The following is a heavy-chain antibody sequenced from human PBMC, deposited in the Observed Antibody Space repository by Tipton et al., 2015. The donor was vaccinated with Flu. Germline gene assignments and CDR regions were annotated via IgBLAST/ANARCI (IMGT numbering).Heavy chain of an antibody. V-gene: IGHV4-39*07. CDR1: GGSMKTSSYY. CDR3: ARGRGNSGWRYFDY. CDR2: IYYTGIT. J-gene: IGHJ4*02. D-gene: IGHD6-19*01. Sequence: TLSLTCTVSGGSMKTSSYYWGWVRQPPGKGLEWIGNIYYTGITYYNPSLKSRVTISEDTSKNQFSLKLTSVTAADTAVYYCARGRGNSGWRYFDYWGQGTLVTVSS.